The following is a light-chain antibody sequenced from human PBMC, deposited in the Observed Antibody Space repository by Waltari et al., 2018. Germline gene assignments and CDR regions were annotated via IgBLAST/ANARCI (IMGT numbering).Light chain of an antibody. CDR2: GAS. Sequence: EIVLTHSPDTLSLSPGESATLSCRASQSVGGYLAWYQHKPGQAPRLLISGASNRATGIPARFSGSGSGTDFTLTISSLEPEDFAVYYCQQRAGWPLYSFGQGTRLEI. J-gene: IGKJ2*01. CDR1: QSVGGY. CDR3: QQRAGWPLYS. V-gene: IGKV3-11*01.